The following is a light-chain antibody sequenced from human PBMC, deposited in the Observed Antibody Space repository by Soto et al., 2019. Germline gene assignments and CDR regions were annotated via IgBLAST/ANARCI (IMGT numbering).Light chain of an antibody. CDR3: QQYEAYPLT. CDR2: KAS. CDR1: QSISSW. J-gene: IGKJ4*02. Sequence: DIQLTQSPSTLSASVGDRATSTCRASQSISSWLAWYQQKPGKAPKLLVYKASSLESGVPSRFSGSGSGTEFTLTSSTLQPDDFATYYCQQYEAYPLTCGGGTKMEI. V-gene: IGKV1-5*03.